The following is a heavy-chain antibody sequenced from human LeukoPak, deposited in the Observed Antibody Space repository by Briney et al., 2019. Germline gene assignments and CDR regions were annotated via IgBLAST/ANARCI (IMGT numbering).Heavy chain of an antibody. V-gene: IGHV4-59*01. Sequence: SETLSLTCTVSGGSISSYYWSWIRQPPGKGLEGIGYIYYSGSTNYNPSLKSRVTISVDTSKIQFSLKLSSVTAADTAVYYCARLRADDYVWGSYRYDAFYIWGQVTMVTVSS. J-gene: IGHJ3*02. CDR3: ARLRADDYVWGSYRYDAFYI. CDR2: IYYSGST. CDR1: GGSISSYY. D-gene: IGHD3-16*02.